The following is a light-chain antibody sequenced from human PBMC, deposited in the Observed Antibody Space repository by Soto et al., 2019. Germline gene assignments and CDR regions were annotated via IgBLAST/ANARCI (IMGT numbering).Light chain of an antibody. J-gene: IGKJ1*01. CDR2: GVF. CDR1: QSLSNN. Sequence: EIVMTQSPATLSVSPGESAALACRASQSLSNNLAWHQKKPGQAPRLLIYGVFTRATGLPARFSGSGSGTEFTLTISSLQSEASAVYYCHQYDNWPWTFGQGTKVEIK. CDR3: HQYDNWPWT. V-gene: IGKV3-15*01.